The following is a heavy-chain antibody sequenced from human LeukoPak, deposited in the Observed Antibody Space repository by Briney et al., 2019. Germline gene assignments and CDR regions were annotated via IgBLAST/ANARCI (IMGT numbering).Heavy chain of an antibody. D-gene: IGHD1-7*01. Sequence: GASVTVSCKASGGTSSNYAISWVRQAPGQGLEWMGVINPSGGSTSYAQKFQGRVTMTRDMSTSTVYMELSSLRSEDTAVYYCARDPPSWLELKVSTTNAFDIWGQGTMVTVSS. CDR2: INPSGGST. CDR3: ARDPPSWLELKVSTTNAFDI. V-gene: IGHV1-46*01. CDR1: GGTSSNYA. J-gene: IGHJ3*02.